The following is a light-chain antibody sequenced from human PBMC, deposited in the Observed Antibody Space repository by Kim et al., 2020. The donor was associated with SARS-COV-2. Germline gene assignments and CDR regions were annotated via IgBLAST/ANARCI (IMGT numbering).Light chain of an antibody. CDR2: QDS. V-gene: IGLV3-1*01. CDR3: QAWDSSTWV. J-gene: IGLJ3*02. Sequence: VSPGQTASINCAGDKLGDKYACWYQQKPGQSPVLVIYQDSKRPSGIPERFSGSNSGNTATLTISGTQAMDEADYYCQAWDSSTWVFGGGTQLTVL. CDR1: KLGDKY.